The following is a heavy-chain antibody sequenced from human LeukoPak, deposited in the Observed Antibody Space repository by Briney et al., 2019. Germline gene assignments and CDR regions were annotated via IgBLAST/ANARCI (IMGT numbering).Heavy chain of an antibody. CDR3: ARDSYYYYYLDV. CDR2: IYTSGST. V-gene: IGHV4-61*02. CDR1: GGSISSGCYY. J-gene: IGHJ6*03. Sequence: SETLSLTCTVSGGSISSGCYYWSWIRQPAGKGLEWIGRIYTSGSTNYNPSLKSRVTISVATSKNQFSLKLSSVTAADTAVYYCARDSYYYYYLDVWGKGTTVTISS.